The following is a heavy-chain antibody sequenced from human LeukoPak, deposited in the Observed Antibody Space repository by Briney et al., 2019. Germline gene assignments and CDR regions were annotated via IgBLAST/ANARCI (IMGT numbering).Heavy chain of an antibody. V-gene: IGHV4-39*01. CDR1: GGSISSSSYY. CDR3: ARANIVVVVAATQYYYYMDV. J-gene: IGHJ6*03. Sequence: SETLSLTCTVSGGSISSSSYYWGWIRQPPGKGLEWIGSIYYSGSTYCNPSLKSRVTISVDTSKNQFSLKLSSVTAADTAVYYCARANIVVVVAATQYYYYMDVWGKGTTVTVSS. D-gene: IGHD2-15*01. CDR2: IYYSGST.